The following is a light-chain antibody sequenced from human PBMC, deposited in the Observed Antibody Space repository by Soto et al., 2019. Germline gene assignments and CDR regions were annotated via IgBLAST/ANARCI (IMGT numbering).Light chain of an antibody. Sequence: DIQLTQSPSFLSASVGGRVTIACRASQAISSHLAWYQQKPGKAPNLLIYGASTLQSGVPSRFSGSGSGTQFTLTISSLQPEDFATYCCQQLNSYPLTFGPGTKVDIK. CDR3: QQLNSYPLT. J-gene: IGKJ3*01. CDR1: QAISSH. V-gene: IGKV1-9*01. CDR2: GAS.